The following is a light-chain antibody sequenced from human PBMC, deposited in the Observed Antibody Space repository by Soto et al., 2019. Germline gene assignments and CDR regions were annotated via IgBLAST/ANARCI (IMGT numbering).Light chain of an antibody. J-gene: IGKJ5*01. Sequence: EIVLTQSPATLSVSPGERATLSCRASQSVSTNIAWYQQKPGQAPRLLIYGASTRATGIPARFSGSGSGTEFTLTISSLQSEDFAAYYCQQYYDWPITFGQGTRLEIK. CDR3: QQYYDWPIT. CDR2: GAS. CDR1: QSVSTN. V-gene: IGKV3-15*01.